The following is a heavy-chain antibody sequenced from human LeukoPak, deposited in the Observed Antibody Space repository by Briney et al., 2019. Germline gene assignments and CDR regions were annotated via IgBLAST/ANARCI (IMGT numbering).Heavy chain of an antibody. CDR1: GYTFTSYG. Sequence: ASVKVSCKASGYTFTSYGISWVRQAPGQGLEWMGWISAYNGNTNYAQKLQGRVTMTTDTSTSTAYMELRSLRSDDTAVYYCARDRPWYYDFWSGYYYWFDPWGQGTLVTVSS. V-gene: IGHV1-18*01. D-gene: IGHD3-3*01. CDR3: ARDRPWYYDFWSGYYYWFDP. CDR2: ISAYNGNT. J-gene: IGHJ5*02.